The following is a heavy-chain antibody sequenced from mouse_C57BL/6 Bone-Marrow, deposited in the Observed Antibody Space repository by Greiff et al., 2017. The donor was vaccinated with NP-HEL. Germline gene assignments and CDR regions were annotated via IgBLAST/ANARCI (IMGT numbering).Heavy chain of an antibody. D-gene: IGHD1-1*01. CDR3: ARHEERGIYYYGSSLMDY. CDR2: FYPGSGSI. CDR1: GYTFTEYT. Sequence: VMLVESGAELVKPGASVKLSCKASGYTFTEYTIHWVKQRSGQGLEWIGWFYPGSGSIKYNEKFKDKATLTADKSSSTVYMELSRLTSEDSAVYFCARHEERGIYYYGSSLMDYWGQGTSVTVSS. V-gene: IGHV1-62-2*01. J-gene: IGHJ4*01.